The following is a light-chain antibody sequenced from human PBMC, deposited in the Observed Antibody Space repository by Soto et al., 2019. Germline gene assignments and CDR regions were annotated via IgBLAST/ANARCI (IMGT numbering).Light chain of an antibody. V-gene: IGLV2-8*01. J-gene: IGLJ1*01. Sequence: QSVLTQSPSASGSPGQSVTISCTGTSSDIGGYNSVSWYQQHPGKAPKVMIYDVTKRPSGVPDRFSGSKSGNTASLTVSALQAEDEADSYCSSFTDGNNLVFGTGTKVTVL. CDR1: SSDIGGYNS. CDR3: SSFTDGNNLV. CDR2: DVT.